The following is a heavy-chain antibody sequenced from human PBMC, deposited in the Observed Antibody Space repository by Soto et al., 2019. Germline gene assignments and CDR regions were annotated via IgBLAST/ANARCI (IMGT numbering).Heavy chain of an antibody. Sequence: QVQLVQSGAEVKKPGSSVKVSCKASGGTFSSYAISWVRQAPGQGLEWMGGIIPIVGTADYAQKFQGRVTITADESTSTAYMELSRLRSEDTAVYYCARPPGRPYYYSGMDVWGQGTTVTVSS. V-gene: IGHV1-69*12. CDR2: IIPIVGTA. J-gene: IGHJ6*02. CDR3: ARPPGRPYYYSGMDV. CDR1: GGTFSSYA. D-gene: IGHD2-15*01.